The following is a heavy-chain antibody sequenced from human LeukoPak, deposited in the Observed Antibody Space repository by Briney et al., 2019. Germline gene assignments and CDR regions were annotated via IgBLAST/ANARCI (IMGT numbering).Heavy chain of an antibody. Sequence: VASVKVSCKASGYTFTSYDINWVRQATGQGLEWMGWMNPNSGNTGYAQKFQGRVTMTRNTSISTAYMELSSLRSEDTAVYYCARGYISKQLWLFSAYYYYYMDVWGKGTTVTISS. CDR3: ARGYISKQLWLFSAYYYYYMDV. CDR2: MNPNSGNT. CDR1: GYTFTSYD. J-gene: IGHJ6*03. D-gene: IGHD5-18*01. V-gene: IGHV1-8*01.